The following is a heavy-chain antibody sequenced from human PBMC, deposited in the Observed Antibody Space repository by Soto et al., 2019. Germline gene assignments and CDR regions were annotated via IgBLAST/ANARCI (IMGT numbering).Heavy chain of an antibody. CDR2: ISYDGSNK. CDR1: GFTFSSYG. Sequence: GGSLRLSCAASGFTFSSYGMHWVRQAPGKGLEWVAVISYDGSNKYYADSVKGRFTISRDNSKNTLYLQMNSLRAEDTAVYYCAKGDSSSWVRYYYYYGMDVWGQGNTVTVSS. J-gene: IGHJ6*02. V-gene: IGHV3-30*18. CDR3: AKGDSSSWVRYYYYYGMDV. D-gene: IGHD6-13*01.